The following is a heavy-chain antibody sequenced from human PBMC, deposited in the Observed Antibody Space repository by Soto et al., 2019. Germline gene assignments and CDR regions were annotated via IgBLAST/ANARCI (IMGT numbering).Heavy chain of an antibody. V-gene: IGHV1-46*01. CDR2: INPSGGST. CDR3: ARVDYDILTGYYGDY. D-gene: IGHD3-9*01. Sequence: QVQLVQSGAEVKKPGASVKVSCKASGYTFTSYYMHWVRQAPGQGLEWMGIINPSGGSTSYAQKFQGRVTMTRDTSTSTVYMELSSLRSEDTAVYYCARVDYDILTGYYGDYWGQRTLVTVSS. CDR1: GYTFTSYY. J-gene: IGHJ4*02.